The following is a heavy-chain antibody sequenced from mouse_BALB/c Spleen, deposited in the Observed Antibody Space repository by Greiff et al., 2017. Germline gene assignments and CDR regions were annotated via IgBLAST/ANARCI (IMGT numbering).Heavy chain of an antibody. Sequence: VQLQQSGPGLVQPSQSLSITCTVSGFSLTSYGVHWVRQSPGKGLEWLGVIWSGGSTDYNAAFISRLSISKDNSKSQVFFKMNSLQADDTAIYYCARNSDGYYSYFDYWGQGTTLTVSS. CDR1: GFSLTSYG. J-gene: IGHJ2*01. D-gene: IGHD2-3*01. CDR2: IWSGGST. V-gene: IGHV2-4-1*01. CDR3: ARNSDGYYSYFDY.